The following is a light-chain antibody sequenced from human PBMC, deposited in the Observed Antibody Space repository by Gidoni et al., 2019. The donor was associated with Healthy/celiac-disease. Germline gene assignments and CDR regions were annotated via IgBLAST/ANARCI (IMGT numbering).Light chain of an antibody. CDR2: KAC. CDR1: QSISSW. V-gene: IGKV1-5*03. J-gene: IGKJ2*02. Sequence: DIQLTQSPSTLSASVGDRVTITCRASQSISSWLAWYQQKPGKAPKLLIYKACSLESGVPSRFSGSGSGTELTLTISSLQPDDFATYYCQQYNSYSRTVGQGTKLEIK. CDR3: QQYNSYSRT.